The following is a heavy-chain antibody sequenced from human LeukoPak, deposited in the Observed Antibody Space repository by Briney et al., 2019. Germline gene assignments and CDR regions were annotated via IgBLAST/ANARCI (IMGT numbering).Heavy chain of an antibody. CDR1: GYTFTSYA. CDR3: ARGPVVVAVTPWFDP. CDR2: INAGNGNT. Sequence: ASVKVSCKASGYTFTSYAMHWVRQAPGQRLEWMEWINAGNGNTKYSQKFQGRVTITRDTSASTAYMELSSLRSEDTAVYYCARGPVVVAVTPWFDPWGQGTLVTVSS. D-gene: IGHD2-15*01. J-gene: IGHJ5*02. V-gene: IGHV1-3*01.